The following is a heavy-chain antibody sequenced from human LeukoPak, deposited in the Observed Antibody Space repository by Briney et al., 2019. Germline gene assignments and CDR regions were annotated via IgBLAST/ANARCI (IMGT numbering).Heavy chain of an antibody. CDR2: IIPIFGTA. CDR3: ARDYPYCYYDSSGYPDAFDI. J-gene: IGHJ3*02. D-gene: IGHD3-22*01. Sequence: SVKVSCKASGGTFSSYAISWVRQAPGQGLEWMGGIIPIFGTANYAQKFQGRVTITTDEFTSTAYMELSSLRSEDTAVYYCARDYPYCYYDSSGYPDAFDIWGQGTMVTVSS. CDR1: GGTFSSYA. V-gene: IGHV1-69*05.